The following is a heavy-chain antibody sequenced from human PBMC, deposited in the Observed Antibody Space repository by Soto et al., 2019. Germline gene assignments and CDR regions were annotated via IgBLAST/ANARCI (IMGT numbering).Heavy chain of an antibody. D-gene: IGHD3-10*01. Sequence: ASVKVSCKASGYTFTSYGISWVRQAPGQGLEWMGWISAFNGNTNYAQKLQGRVTMTTDTSTSTAYMELRSLRSDDTAVYYCARVVSLCRVVRGWFDPWGQGTLVTVSS. V-gene: IGHV1-18*01. CDR2: ISAFNGNT. CDR1: GYTFTSYG. J-gene: IGHJ5*02. CDR3: ARVVSLCRVVRGWFDP.